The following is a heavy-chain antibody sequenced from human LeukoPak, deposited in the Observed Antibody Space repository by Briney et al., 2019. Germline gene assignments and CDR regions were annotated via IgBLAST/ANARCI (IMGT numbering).Heavy chain of an antibody. V-gene: IGHV3-48*03. J-gene: IGHJ6*04. CDR3: AELGITMIGGV. CDR1: GFTFSSYE. CDR2: ISSSGSTI. Sequence: GGSLRLSCAASGFTFSSYEMNWVRQAPGKGLEWVSYISSSGSTIYYADSVKGRFTTSRDNAKNSLYLQMDSLRAEDTAVYYCAELGITMIGGVWGKGTTVTISS. D-gene: IGHD3-10*02.